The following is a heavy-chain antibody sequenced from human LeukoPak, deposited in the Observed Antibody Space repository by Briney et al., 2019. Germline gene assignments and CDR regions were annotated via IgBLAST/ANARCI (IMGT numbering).Heavy chain of an antibody. J-gene: IGHJ4*02. CDR2: IYYSGST. Sequence: PSETLSLTCTVSGGSISSSSYYWGWIRQPPGKGLEWIGSIYYSGSTYYNPSLKSRVTISVDTSKNQFSLKLSSVTAADTAVYYCARGGGPHGAYFDYWGQGTLVTVSS. CDR1: GGSISSSSYY. CDR3: ARGGGPHGAYFDY. V-gene: IGHV4-39*07. D-gene: IGHD4-17*01.